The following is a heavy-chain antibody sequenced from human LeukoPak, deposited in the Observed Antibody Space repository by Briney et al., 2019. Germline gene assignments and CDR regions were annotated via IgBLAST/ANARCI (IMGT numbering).Heavy chain of an antibody. V-gene: IGHV3-48*03. CDR2: ISSSGSAI. Sequence: GSLRLSCAASGFTFSSYEMNWVRQAPGKGLEWVSYISSSGSAIYYADSVKGRFTISRDNAKNSLYLQMNSLRAEDTAVYYCARMHGELDYWGQGTLVTVSS. CDR1: GFTFSSYE. J-gene: IGHJ4*02. D-gene: IGHD1-26*01. CDR3: ARMHGELDY.